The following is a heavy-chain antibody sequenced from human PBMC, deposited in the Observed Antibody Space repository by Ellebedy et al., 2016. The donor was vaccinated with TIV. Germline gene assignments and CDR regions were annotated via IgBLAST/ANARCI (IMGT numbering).Heavy chain of an antibody. V-gene: IGHV3-33*03. CDR3: ATDLGTRAFDV. CDR1: GFTFDSYA. D-gene: IGHD1-1*01. J-gene: IGHJ3*01. Sequence: GESLKISCVASGFTFDSYAMHWVRQAPGKGLEWVTILLTDGLEKYYGDSVKGRFTISRDNSKNTLYLQMNSLRVDDTAVYYCATDLGTRAFDVWGQGTMVTVSS. CDR2: LLTDGLEK.